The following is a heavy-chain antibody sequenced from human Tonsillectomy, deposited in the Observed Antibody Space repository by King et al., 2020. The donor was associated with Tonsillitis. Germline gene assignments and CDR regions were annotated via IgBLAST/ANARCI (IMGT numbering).Heavy chain of an antibody. D-gene: IGHD6-19*01. CDR1: GFTFSSYW. Sequence: VQLVQSGGGLVQPGGSLRLSCAASGFTFSSYWMTWVRQAPGKGLEWLANIKQDGSVKKYVDSFEGRFTISRDNPKNSLYLQMNSLRAEDTAVYYCERDTSRRQDSAGYDAFDIWGQGTMVTVSS. J-gene: IGHJ3*02. V-gene: IGHV3-7*04. CDR2: IKQDGSVK. CDR3: ERDTSRRQDSAGYDAFDI.